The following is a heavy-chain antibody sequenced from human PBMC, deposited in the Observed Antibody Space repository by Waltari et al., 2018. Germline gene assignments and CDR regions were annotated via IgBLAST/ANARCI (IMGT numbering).Heavy chain of an antibody. CDR1: GFTFSTYT. J-gene: IGHJ4*02. D-gene: IGHD3-16*01. Sequence: EVQLLESGGTLIQPGGSLRLSCAASGFTFSTYTMAWVRQTPGEGLEWVSAILDTDGRALYTDSVKGRFTISRDNSKDTLFLEMNSLRAEDTALYFCAKILHEKTSNMIFDSWGQGTLVTVSA. CDR2: ILDTDGRA. V-gene: IGHV3-23*01. CDR3: AKILHEKTSNMIFDS.